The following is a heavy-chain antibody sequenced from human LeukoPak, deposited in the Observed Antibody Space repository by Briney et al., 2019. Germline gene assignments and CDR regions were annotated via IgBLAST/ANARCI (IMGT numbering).Heavy chain of an antibody. CDR2: ISSSGSTI. V-gene: IGHV3-48*04. CDR3: PRVYSSSSGKGMDV. CDR1: GFTFSTYG. Sequence: PGGSLRLSCAASGFTFSTYGMHWARQAPGKGLEWVSYISSSGSTIYYADSVKGRFTISRDNAKNSLYLQMNSLRAEDTAVYFCPRVYSSSSGKGMDVWGQGTTVTVSS. J-gene: IGHJ6*02. D-gene: IGHD6-6*01.